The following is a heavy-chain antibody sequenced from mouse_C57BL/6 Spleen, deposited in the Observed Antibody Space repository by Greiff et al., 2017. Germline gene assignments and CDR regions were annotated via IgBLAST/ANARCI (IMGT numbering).Heavy chain of an antibody. V-gene: IGHV1-66*01. CDR1: GYSFTSYY. CDR2: IYPGSGNT. Sequence: QVQLQQSGPELVKPGASVKISCKASGYSFTSYYIHWVKQRPGQGLEWIGWIYPGSGNTKYNEKFKGKATLTADTSSSTAYMQLSSLTSEDSAVYYCARIPYGSSPYWYFDVWGTGTTVTVSS. CDR3: ARIPYGSSPYWYFDV. J-gene: IGHJ1*03. D-gene: IGHD1-1*01.